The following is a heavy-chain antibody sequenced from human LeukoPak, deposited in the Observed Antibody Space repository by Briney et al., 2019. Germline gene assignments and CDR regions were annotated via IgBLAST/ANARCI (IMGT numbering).Heavy chain of an antibody. J-gene: IGHJ6*02. CDR2: FGPEDGET. CDR3: AAVYGDLEPYGMDV. Sequence: ASVKVSCKVSGYTLTELSMHWVRQAPGKGLEWMGGFGPEDGETIYAQKFQGRVTMTEDTSTDTAYMELSSLRSEDAAVYYCAAVYGDLEPYGMDVWGQGTTVTVSS. V-gene: IGHV1-24*01. CDR1: GYTLTELS. D-gene: IGHD4-17*01.